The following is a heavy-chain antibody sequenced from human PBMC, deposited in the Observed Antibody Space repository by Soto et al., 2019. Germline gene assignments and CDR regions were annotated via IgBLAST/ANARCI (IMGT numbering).Heavy chain of an antibody. CDR2: VYYVGST. J-gene: IGHJ6*02. D-gene: IGHD3-22*01. Sequence: SETLSLTCTVSGGSISSSSYYWGWIRQPPGKGLEGIGNVYYVGSTYYNPSLKSPVTISVETSKSQFSLKLSSLTAADTAVYYCAGGDYYHSSGYYFYYYTMDVWGQGTTVTVSS. CDR1: GGSISSSSYY. V-gene: IGHV4-39*01. CDR3: AGGDYYHSSGYYFYYYTMDV.